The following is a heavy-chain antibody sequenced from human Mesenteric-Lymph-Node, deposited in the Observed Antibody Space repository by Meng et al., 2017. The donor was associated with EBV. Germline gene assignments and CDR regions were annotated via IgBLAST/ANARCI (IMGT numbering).Heavy chain of an antibody. CDR2: MNPNSGNT. D-gene: IGHD4-23*01. CDR1: GYTFINYD. CDR3: VRAFYGGNSDF. Sequence: QGQLVQSGAEVKKPGASVKVSCKASGYTFINYDINWGRQAPGRGLEWMGWMNPNSGNTAYAQKFQGRVSMTRSTSITTAYMELTGLRSDDTAVYYCVRAFYGGNSDFWGQGTLVTVSS. J-gene: IGHJ4*02. V-gene: IGHV1-8*01.